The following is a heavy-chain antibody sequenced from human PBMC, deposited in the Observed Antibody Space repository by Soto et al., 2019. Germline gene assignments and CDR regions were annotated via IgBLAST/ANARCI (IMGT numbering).Heavy chain of an antibody. V-gene: IGHV3-33*01. Sequence: QVQLVESGGDIVQPGRSLRLSCVASGFTFSSYAMHWVRQAPGKGLKWVAIIWYDGSNKYYADSVKGRFTISRDNPKNTLYLDMSSLRAEDTGTYYCARGALSARPDIWGQGTLVTSSS. CDR1: GFTFSSYA. CDR2: IWYDGSNK. D-gene: IGHD6-6*01. CDR3: ARGALSARPDI. J-gene: IGHJ1*01.